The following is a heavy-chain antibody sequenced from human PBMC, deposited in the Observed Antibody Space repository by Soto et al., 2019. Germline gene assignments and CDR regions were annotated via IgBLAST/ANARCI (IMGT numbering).Heavy chain of an antibody. CDR3: ARVPGRL. Sequence: QLVETGGGLIQPGTSLTLSCAASGFSVSRNYMTWVRQAPGKGLEGVSFVYSGGATFYADSGKGRFILSRDDSQNTMYLQMNNRRAEDTAVYYCARVPGRLWGRGTLVTVAS. CDR2: VYSGGAT. D-gene: IGHD3-10*01. V-gene: IGHV3-53*02. CDR1: GFSVSRNY. J-gene: IGHJ4*02.